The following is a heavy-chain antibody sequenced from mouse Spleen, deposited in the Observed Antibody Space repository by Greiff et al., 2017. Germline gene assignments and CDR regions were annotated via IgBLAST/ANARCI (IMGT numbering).Heavy chain of an antibody. CDR3: ARHDYGSPYYFDY. V-gene: IGHV5-6*01. CDR1: GFTFSSYG. CDR2: ISSGGSYT. Sequence: EVMLVESGGDLVKPGGSLKLSCAASGFTFSSYGMSWVRQTPDKRLEWVATISSGGSYTYYPDSVKGRFTISRDNAKNTLYLQMSSLKSEDTAMYYCARHDYGSPYYFDYWGQGTTLTVSS. D-gene: IGHD1-1*01. J-gene: IGHJ2*01.